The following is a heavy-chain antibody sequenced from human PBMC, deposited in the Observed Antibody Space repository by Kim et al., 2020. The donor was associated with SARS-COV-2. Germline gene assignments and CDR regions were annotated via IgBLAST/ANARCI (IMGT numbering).Heavy chain of an antibody. Sequence: GGSLRLSCAASGFTFSSYGMHWVRQAPGKGLEWVAVISYDGSNKYYADSVKARFTISRDNSKNTLYLQMNSLRAEDTAVYYCATVHDNHDAFDIWGQGTMVTVSS. V-gene: IGHV3-30*03. J-gene: IGHJ3*02. CDR2: ISYDGSNK. CDR1: GFTFSSYG. CDR3: ATVHDNHDAFDI.